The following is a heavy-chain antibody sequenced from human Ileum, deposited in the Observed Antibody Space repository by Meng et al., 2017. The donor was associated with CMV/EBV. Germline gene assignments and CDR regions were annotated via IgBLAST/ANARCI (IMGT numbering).Heavy chain of an antibody. CDR2: IFFSGNT. Sequence: VPLQESGPGLVKPSQTLSLSCTLAGASISRGDYDWSWIRQPPGKGLEWIGYIFFSGNTYYNPSLNNRVIISIDTPRNQFSLKVDSVTAADTAVYYCARFRIAALGNLFDPWGHGTLVTVSS. CDR1: GASISRGDYD. D-gene: IGHD6-13*01. V-gene: IGHV4-30-4*08. J-gene: IGHJ5*02. CDR3: ARFRIAALGNLFDP.